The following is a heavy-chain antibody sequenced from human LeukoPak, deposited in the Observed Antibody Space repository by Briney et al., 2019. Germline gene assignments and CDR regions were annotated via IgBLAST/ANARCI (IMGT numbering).Heavy chain of an antibody. V-gene: IGHV3-74*01. CDR2: INSDGSST. Sequence: PGGSLRLSCVASGFIFSCYVMNWVRQAPGLGLVWVSRINSDGSSTSYADSVKGRFTISRDNAKNTLYLQMNSLRAEDTAVYYCAREVSGYSSGWPLDYWGQGTLVTVAS. CDR1: GFIFSCYV. CDR3: AREVSGYSSGWPLDY. J-gene: IGHJ4*02. D-gene: IGHD6-19*01.